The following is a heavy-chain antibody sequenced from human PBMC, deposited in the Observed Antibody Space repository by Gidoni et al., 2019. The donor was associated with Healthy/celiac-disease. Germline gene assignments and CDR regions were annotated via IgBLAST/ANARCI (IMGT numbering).Heavy chain of an antibody. J-gene: IGHJ3*02. CDR3: AKALGVVVTAINAFDI. CDR2: ISYDGSNK. V-gene: IGHV3-30*18. D-gene: IGHD2-21*02. CDR1: GFTSSRYG. Sequence: QVQLVESGGGVVQPGRSLRLSCAASGFTSSRYGMHWVRQAPGKGLEWVAVISYDGSNKYYADSVKGRFTISRDNSKNTLYLQMNSLRAEDTAVYYCAKALGVVVTAINAFDIWGQGTMVTVSS.